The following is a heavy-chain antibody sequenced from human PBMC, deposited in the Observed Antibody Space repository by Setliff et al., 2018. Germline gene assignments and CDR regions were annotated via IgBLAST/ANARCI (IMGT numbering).Heavy chain of an antibody. CDR2: IDSSSTWI. D-gene: IGHD1-1*01. J-gene: IGHJ4*02. CDR1: GVTVSDAW. V-gene: IGHV3-21*01. CDR3: ARTGTYRYFDY. Sequence: PGGSLRLSCAASGVTVSDAWMGWVRQTPGQGLEWVSSIDSSSTWIYYADSVKGRFTISRDSAKNSVYLQMNSLRAEDTAVYYCARTGTYRYFDYWGQGTRVTVSS.